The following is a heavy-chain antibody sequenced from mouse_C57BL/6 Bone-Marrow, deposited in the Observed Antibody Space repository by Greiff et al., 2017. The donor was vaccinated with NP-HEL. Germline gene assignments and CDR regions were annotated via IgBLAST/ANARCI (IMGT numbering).Heavy chain of an antibody. J-gene: IGHJ2*01. CDR2: INSDGGSP. CDR3: ARRRVYYDYDAHFDY. CDR1: EYEFPSHD. D-gene: IGHD2-4*01. V-gene: IGHV5-2*01. Sequence: EVHLVESGGGLVQPGESLKLSCESNEYEFPSHDMSWVRKTPEKRLELVAAINSDGGSPYYPDTMERRFIISRDNTKKTLYLQMSSLRSEDTALYYCARRRVYYDYDAHFDYWGQGTTLTVSS.